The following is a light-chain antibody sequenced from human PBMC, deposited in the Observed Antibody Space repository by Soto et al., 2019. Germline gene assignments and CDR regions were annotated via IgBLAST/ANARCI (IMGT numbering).Light chain of an antibody. CDR2: DTS. Sequence: EIVMTQSPATLSVSPGGTATLSCRASQSVSSNLAWYQQKPGQAPRLLIYDTSNRATGIPARFSGSGSGTDFTLTISSLEPEDFAVYYCQQRGNWPPGFTFGPGTKVDI. CDR1: QSVSSN. V-gene: IGKV3-11*01. CDR3: QQRGNWPPGFT. J-gene: IGKJ3*01.